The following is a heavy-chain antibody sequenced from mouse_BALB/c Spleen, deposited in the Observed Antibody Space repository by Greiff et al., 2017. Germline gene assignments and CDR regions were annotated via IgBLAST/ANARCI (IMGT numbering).Heavy chain of an antibody. CDR3: AKHNYRYERRFAY. D-gene: IGHD2-14*01. J-gene: IGHJ3*01. Sequence: VHLVESGPGLVAPSQSLSITCTVSGFSLTDYGVSWIRQPPGKGLEWLGVIWGGGSTYYNSALKSRLSISKDNSKSQVFLKMNSLQTDDTAMYYCAKHNYRYERRFAYWGQGTLVTVSA. CDR2: IWGGGST. V-gene: IGHV2-6-5*01. CDR1: GFSLTDYG.